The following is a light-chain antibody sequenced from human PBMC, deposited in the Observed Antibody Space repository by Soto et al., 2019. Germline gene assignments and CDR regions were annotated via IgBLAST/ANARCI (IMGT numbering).Light chain of an antibody. CDR1: SSNIGNNY. J-gene: IGLJ3*02. Sequence: QSVLTQPPSVSAAPGQKVTISCSGSSSNIGNNYVSWYQQLPGTAPKLLIYDNNKRPSGIPDRFSGSKSGTSATLGITGLQTGDEADYYCGTWDSSLTRRVFGGGTKVTVL. V-gene: IGLV1-51*01. CDR2: DNN. CDR3: GTWDSSLTRRV.